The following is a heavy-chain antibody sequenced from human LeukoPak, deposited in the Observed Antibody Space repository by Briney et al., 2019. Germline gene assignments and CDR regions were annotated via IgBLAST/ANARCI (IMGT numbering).Heavy chain of an antibody. V-gene: IGHV3-7*01. Sequence: GGSLRLSCAASGFSFNNYWMSWVRQAPGKGLEWVANMKHDGSEKSYVDSVKGRFTISRDNAKNSLYLQMNSLRAEDTAVYYCARRALSSGYYPQFDYWGQGTLVSVSS. D-gene: IGHD3-22*01. CDR2: MKHDGSEK. CDR1: GFSFNNYW. CDR3: ARRALSSGYYPQFDY. J-gene: IGHJ4*02.